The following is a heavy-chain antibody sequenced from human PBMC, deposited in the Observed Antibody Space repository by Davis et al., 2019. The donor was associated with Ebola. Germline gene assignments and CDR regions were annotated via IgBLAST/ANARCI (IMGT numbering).Heavy chain of an antibody. CDR3: AKDIWARYYDSSGYPGELDY. D-gene: IGHD3-22*01. CDR1: GFTFDDYA. V-gene: IGHV3-9*01. CDR2: ISWNSGSI. Sequence: SLKISCAASGFTFDDYAMHWVRQAPGKGLEWVSGISWNSGSIGYADSVKGRFTISRDNAKNSLYLQMNSLRAEDTALYYCAKDIWARYYDSSGYPGELDYWGQGTLVTVSS. J-gene: IGHJ4*02.